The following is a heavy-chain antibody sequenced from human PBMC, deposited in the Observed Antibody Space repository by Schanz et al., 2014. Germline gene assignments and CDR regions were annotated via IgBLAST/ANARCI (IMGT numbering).Heavy chain of an antibody. J-gene: IGHJ6*03. D-gene: IGHD2-21*02. CDR1: GFRFDDYA. Sequence: EVQLLESGGGLVQPGGSLRLSCVASGFRFDDYAMHWVRQAPGKGLEWVSSISSSSSYISYADSVKGRFTISRDNAKNSLYLQMNSLRAEDTAVYYCARPSDSSWYMDVWGKGTTVTVSS. V-gene: IGHV3-21*01. CDR2: ISSSSSYI. CDR3: ARPSDSSWYMDV.